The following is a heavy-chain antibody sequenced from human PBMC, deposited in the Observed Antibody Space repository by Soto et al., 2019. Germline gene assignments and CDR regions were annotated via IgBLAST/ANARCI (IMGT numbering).Heavy chain of an antibody. CDR1: GASFPNYW. D-gene: IGHD3-16*01. CDR3: ARHQLGTRHWFDP. V-gene: IGHV5-10-1*01. CDR2: IDPSDSYT. J-gene: IGHJ5*02. Sequence: PGESLKISCKDSGASFPNYWISWVRQKPGKGLEWMGRIDPSDSYTNYNPSFQGHVTISADKSITTVYLHWSSLKASDTAMYYCARHQLGTRHWFDPWGQGTQVTVSS.